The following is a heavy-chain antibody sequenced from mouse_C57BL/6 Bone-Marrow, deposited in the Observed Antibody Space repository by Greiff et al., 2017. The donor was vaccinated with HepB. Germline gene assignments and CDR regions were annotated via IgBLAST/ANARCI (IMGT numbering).Heavy chain of an antibody. Sequence: VQLQQSGAELVRPGTSVKVSCKASGYAFTNYLIEWVKQRPGQGLEWIGVINPGSGGTNYNEKFKGKATLTADKSSSTAYMQLSSLTSEDSAVYFCAQTGFAYRGQGTLVTVSA. V-gene: IGHV1-54*01. CDR1: GYAFTNYL. J-gene: IGHJ3*01. CDR2: INPGSGGT. CDR3: AQTGFAY.